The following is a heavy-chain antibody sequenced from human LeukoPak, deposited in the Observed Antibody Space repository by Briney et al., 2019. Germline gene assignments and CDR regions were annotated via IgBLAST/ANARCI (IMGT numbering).Heavy chain of an antibody. J-gene: IGHJ4*02. CDR1: GFTFSSYS. V-gene: IGHV3-21*01. Sequence: PGGCLRLSCAASGFTFSSYSMNWVRQALGKGLGWVSSISDSSRYIFYADSVKGRFTISRDNAKNSLYLQMNSLRAEDTAVYYCAREVYCSHTTCYYFDYWGLGTLVTVSS. CDR2: ISDSSRYI. D-gene: IGHD2/OR15-2a*01. CDR3: AREVYCSHTTCYYFDY.